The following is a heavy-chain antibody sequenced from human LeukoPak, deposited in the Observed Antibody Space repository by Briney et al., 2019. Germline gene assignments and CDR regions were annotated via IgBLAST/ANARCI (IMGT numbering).Heavy chain of an antibody. CDR2: INPNSGGT. Sequence: ASVKVSCKASGYTFTGYYMHWVRQAPGQGLEWMGWINPNSGGTNCAQKFQGRVTMTRDTSISTAYMELSRLRSDDTAVYYCARSYGSGSYVMVYWGQGTLVTVSP. CDR1: GYTFTGYY. J-gene: IGHJ4*02. V-gene: IGHV1-2*02. D-gene: IGHD3-10*01. CDR3: ARSYGSGSYVMVY.